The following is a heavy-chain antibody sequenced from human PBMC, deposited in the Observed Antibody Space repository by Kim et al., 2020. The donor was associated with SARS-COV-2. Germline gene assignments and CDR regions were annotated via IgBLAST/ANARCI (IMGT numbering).Heavy chain of an antibody. J-gene: IGHJ6*02. V-gene: IGHV5-51*01. CDR1: GYSFTSYW. D-gene: IGHD6-19*01. CDR3: ARTGIAVAGTYEGYGEYYYGMDV. CDR2: IYPGDSDT. Sequence: GESLKISCKGSGYSFTSYWIGWVRQMPGKGLEWMGIIYPGDSDTRYSPSFQGQVTISADKSISTAYLQWSSLKASDTAMYYCARTGIAVAGTYEGYGEYYYGMDVWGQGTTVTVSS.